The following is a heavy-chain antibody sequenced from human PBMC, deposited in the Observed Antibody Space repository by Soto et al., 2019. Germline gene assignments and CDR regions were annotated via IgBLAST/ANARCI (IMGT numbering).Heavy chain of an antibody. V-gene: IGHV3-53*01. CDR2: IHSGGST. Sequence: EVQLVESGGGLIQPGGSLRLSCAASGFTVSSNYMSWVRQAPGKGLEWGSVIHSGGSTYYADSVKGRFTISSDNLKNTLYLQMNNLRADDTAVYYCARDLFYDRDLGGFDPWGQGTLVTVSS. D-gene: IGHD3-22*01. CDR3: ARDLFYDRDLGGFDP. J-gene: IGHJ5*02. CDR1: GFTVSSNY.